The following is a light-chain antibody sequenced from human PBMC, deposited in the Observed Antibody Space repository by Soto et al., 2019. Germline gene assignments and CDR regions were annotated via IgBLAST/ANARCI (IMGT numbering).Light chain of an antibody. J-gene: IGKJ3*01. V-gene: IGKV1-39*01. CDR3: QHTYSTLFT. CDR1: QSIIHY. CDR2: TAS. Sequence: DIQMTQSPSSLSASVGDRVTITCRASQSIIHYLHWYQQKPGKAPKILIYTASNLQSGVPSRFSGTGSGTDFTLTISSLHPEDSATDYCQHTYSTLFTFGAGTKEDIK.